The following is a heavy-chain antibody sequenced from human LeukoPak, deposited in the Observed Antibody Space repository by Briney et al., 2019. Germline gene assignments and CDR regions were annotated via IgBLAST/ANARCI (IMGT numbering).Heavy chain of an antibody. J-gene: IGHJ3*02. V-gene: IGHV3-66*01. CDR1: GFTVSSNY. CDR2: IYSGGTT. D-gene: IGHD2-2*01. CDR3: ARTQLQNDAFDI. Sequence: HPGGSLRLSCAASGFTVSSNYMSWVRQAPGKGLEWVSVIYSGGTTYYADSVKGRFTISRDNSKYTLYLQMGSLRAEDMAVYYCARTQLQNDAFDIWGQGTMVTVSS.